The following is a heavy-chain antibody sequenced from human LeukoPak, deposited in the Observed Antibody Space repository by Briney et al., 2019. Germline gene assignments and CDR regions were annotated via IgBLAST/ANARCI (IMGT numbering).Heavy chain of an antibody. D-gene: IGHD1-26*01. V-gene: IGHV5-51*01. CDR1: GYSFTSYW. Sequence: GESLKISCKGSGYSFTSYWIGWVRQMPGKGLEWMGIIYPGDSDTRYSPSFQGQVTISADKSISTAYLQWSTLKASDTAMYYCARQQDIGSYFSSFDYWGQGTLVTVSS. CDR3: ARQQDIGSYFSSFDY. J-gene: IGHJ4*02. CDR2: IYPGDSDT.